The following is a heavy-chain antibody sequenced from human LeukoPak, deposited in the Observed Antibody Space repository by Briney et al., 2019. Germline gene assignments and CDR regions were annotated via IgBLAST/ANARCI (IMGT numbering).Heavy chain of an antibody. CDR1: GFTFSRYE. CDR2: ISTDGSTV. CDR3: ARDKGGEVVVVPAAIGAFDI. Sequence: PGGSLRLSCAASGFTFSRYEMTWVRQAPGKGLEWLSYISTDGSTVYYADSVKGRFTISRDNAKNSLYLQMNSLRAEDKAVYYCARDKGGEVVVVPAAIGAFDIWGQGTMVTVSS. V-gene: IGHV3-48*03. J-gene: IGHJ3*02. D-gene: IGHD2-2*02.